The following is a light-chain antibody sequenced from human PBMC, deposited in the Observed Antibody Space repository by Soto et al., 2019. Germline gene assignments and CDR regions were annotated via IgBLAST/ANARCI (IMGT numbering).Light chain of an antibody. CDR3: HQYYSAPYT. J-gene: IGKJ2*01. CDR2: WAS. V-gene: IGKV4-1*01. Sequence: DIVMTQSPDSLAVSLGERATINCKSSRSILYNSNNKNYLTWYQQKPGQPPKLLISWASIRESGVPDRFSGSGSGTDFTLTISSLRAEDVAVYYCHQYYSAPYTCGQGNKLEIK. CDR1: RSILYNSNNKNY.